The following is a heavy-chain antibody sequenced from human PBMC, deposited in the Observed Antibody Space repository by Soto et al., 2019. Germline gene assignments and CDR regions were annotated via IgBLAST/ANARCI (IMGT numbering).Heavy chain of an antibody. CDR3: AKDRPLPRVRGVLDY. Sequence: GGSLRLSCASSGFTFSSYAMSWVRQAPGKGLEWVSAISGSGGSTCYADSVKGRFTISRDNSKNTLYPQMNSLRAEDTAVYYCAKDRPLPRVRGVLDYWGQGTLVTVSS. CDR2: ISGSGGST. J-gene: IGHJ4*02. V-gene: IGHV3-23*01. CDR1: GFTFSSYA. D-gene: IGHD3-10*01.